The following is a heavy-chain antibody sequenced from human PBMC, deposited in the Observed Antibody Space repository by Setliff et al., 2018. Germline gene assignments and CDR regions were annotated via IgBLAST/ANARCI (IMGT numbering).Heavy chain of an antibody. CDR2: MNPNSGNR. D-gene: IGHD3-3*01. V-gene: IGHV1-8*02. J-gene: IGHJ5*02. Sequence: ASVKVSCKASGYTFTTYDINWVRQAPGQGLEWMGWMNPNSGNRGYAQKFQGRVTMTRNTSISTAYMELSTLRSEDTAVYYCARGYRGYYNFWSGSQGANWFDPWGQGTLVTVSS. CDR1: GYTFTTYD. CDR3: ARGYRGYYNFWSGSQGANWFDP.